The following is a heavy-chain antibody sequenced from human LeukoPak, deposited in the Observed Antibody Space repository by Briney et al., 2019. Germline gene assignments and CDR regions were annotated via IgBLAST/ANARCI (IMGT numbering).Heavy chain of an antibody. D-gene: IGHD3-16*01. CDR3: AKEGSRFLLYNWFDP. J-gene: IGHJ5*02. V-gene: IGHV4-38-2*02. CDR2: IYYSGST. CDR1: GYSISSGYY. Sequence: SETLSLTCTVSGYSISSGYYWGWIRQPPGKGLEWIGSIYYSGSTHYNPSLKSRVTISVDTSKNQFSLKLSSVTAADTAVYYCAKEGSRFLLYNWFDPWGQGTLVTVSS.